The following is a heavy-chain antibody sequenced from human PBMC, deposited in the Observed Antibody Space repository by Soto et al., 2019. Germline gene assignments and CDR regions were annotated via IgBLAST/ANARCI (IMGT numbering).Heavy chain of an antibody. Sequence: ASVKVSCKASGYTFTSYYMHWVRQAPGQGLEWMGIINPSGGSTSYAQKFQGRVTMTRDTSTSTVYMELSSLRSEDTAVYYCARVGYSSSWFHRDVDGDERNYFDYWGQGTLVTVSS. J-gene: IGHJ4*02. CDR2: INPSGGST. V-gene: IGHV1-46*01. D-gene: IGHD6-13*01. CDR3: ARVGYSSSWFHRDVDGDERNYFDY. CDR1: GYTFTSYY.